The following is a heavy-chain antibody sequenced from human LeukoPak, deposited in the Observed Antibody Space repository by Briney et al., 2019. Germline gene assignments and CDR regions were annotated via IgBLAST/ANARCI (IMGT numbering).Heavy chain of an antibody. CDR2: IIPIFGTA. J-gene: IGHJ3*02. Sequence: ASVKVSCKASGGTFSSYAISWVRQAPGQGLEWMGGIIPIFGTANYAQKFQGRVTITADESTSTAYMELSSLRSEDTAVYYCARDHEMATITPFDIWGQGTMVTVSS. D-gene: IGHD5-24*01. V-gene: IGHV1-69*13. CDR1: GGTFSSYA. CDR3: ARDHEMATITPFDI.